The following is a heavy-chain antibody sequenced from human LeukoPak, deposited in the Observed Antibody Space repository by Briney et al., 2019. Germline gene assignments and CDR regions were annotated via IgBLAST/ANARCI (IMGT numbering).Heavy chain of an antibody. D-gene: IGHD2-15*01. J-gene: IGHJ5*02. CDR3: ARARRGYREEGFDP. CDR2: IYYSGST. Sequence: PSETLSLTCTVSGGSISSSSYYWGWIRQPPGKGLEWIGSIYYSGSTYYNPSLKSRVTISVDTSKNQFSLKLSSVTAADTAVYYCARARRGYREEGFDPWGQGTLVTVSS. CDR1: GGSISSSSYY. V-gene: IGHV4-39*07.